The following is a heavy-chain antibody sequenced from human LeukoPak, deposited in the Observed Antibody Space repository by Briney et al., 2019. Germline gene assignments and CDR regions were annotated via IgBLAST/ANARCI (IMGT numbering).Heavy chain of an antibody. Sequence: GGSLRLSCAASGFTFISYSMNWVRQPPGKGLEWVSSSGGEIHYADSVRGRFTISRDNSKSTLSLQMNSLRAEDTAIYYCATYRQVLLPFESWGQGTLVTVSS. CDR3: ATYRQVLLPFES. CDR1: GFTFISYS. J-gene: IGHJ4*02. V-gene: IGHV3-21*04. D-gene: IGHD2-8*02. CDR2: SGGEI.